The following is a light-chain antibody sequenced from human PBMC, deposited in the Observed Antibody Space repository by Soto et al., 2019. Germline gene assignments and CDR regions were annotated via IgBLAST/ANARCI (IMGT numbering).Light chain of an antibody. Sequence: EIVLTQSPDTLFLSPGERATLSCRASQSINNNYLAWYQQKPGQAPRLLIYAASTRATGIPDRFSGSGSGTDFTLTTSRLEPEDFAVYYCQQYASSPWTFGQGTQVEIK. J-gene: IGKJ1*01. V-gene: IGKV3-20*01. CDR3: QQYASSPWT. CDR1: QSINNNY. CDR2: AAS.